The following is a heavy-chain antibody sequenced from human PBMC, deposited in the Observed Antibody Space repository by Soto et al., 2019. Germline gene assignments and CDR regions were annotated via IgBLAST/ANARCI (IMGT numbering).Heavy chain of an antibody. CDR1: GFTFDDYA. D-gene: IGHD6-13*01. V-gene: IGHV3-9*01. CDR3: AKDGPPYSSSWNAFDI. J-gene: IGHJ3*02. Sequence: LSLTCAASGFTFDDYAMHWVRQAPGKGLEWVSGISWNSGSIGYADSVKGRFTICRDNAKNSLYLQMNSLRAEDTALYYCAKDGPPYSSSWNAFDIWGQGTMVTVSS. CDR2: ISWNSGSI.